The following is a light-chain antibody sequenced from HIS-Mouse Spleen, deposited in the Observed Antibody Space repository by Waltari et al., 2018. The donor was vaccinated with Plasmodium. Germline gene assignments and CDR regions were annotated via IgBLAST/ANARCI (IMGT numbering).Light chain of an antibody. CDR2: DVS. CDR1: SRDVGGYNY. Sequence: QSALTQPASVSGSPGQSITISCTGTSRDVGGYNYVSWYQKHPGKAPKLMSYDVSNRPSGVSNRFSGSKPGNTASLTISGLQAEDEADYYCSSYTSSSTLYVVFGGGTKLTVL. V-gene: IGLV2-14*03. J-gene: IGLJ2*01. CDR3: SSYTSSSTLYVV.